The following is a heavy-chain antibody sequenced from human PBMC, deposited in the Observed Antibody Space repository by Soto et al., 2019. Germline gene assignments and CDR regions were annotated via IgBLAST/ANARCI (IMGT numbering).Heavy chain of an antibody. V-gene: IGHV4-31*03. CDR2: IYYGGST. Sequence: LSLTFTVSGGSISSGGYYWSWIRQHPGKGLEWIGYIYYGGSTYYNPSLKSRATISGDTSKNQFSLKLSSVTAADTAVYYCARGGYYYENSGQNAYDYWGQGILVTVSS. D-gene: IGHD3-22*01. CDR1: GGSISSGGYY. J-gene: IGHJ4*01. CDR3: ARGGYYYENSGQNAYDY.